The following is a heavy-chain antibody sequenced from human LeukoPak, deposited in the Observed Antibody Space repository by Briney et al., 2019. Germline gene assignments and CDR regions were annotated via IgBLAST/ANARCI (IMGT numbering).Heavy chain of an antibody. CDR2: IYYTGGT. D-gene: IGHD1-26*01. CDR1: GASISSNY. CDR3: ARRRGGSYYGAWFDP. J-gene: IGHJ5*02. V-gene: IGHV4-59*08. Sequence: SETLSLTCTVPGASISSNYWSWIRQAPGKGLEWIGYIYYTGGTNYNPSLKSRLTISVETSKNQFSLRLSSVTSADTAVYYCARRRGGSYYGAWFDPWGQGTLVTVSS.